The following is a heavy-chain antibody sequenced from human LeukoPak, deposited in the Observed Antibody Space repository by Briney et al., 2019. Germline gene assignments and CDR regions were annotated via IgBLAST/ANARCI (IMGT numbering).Heavy chain of an antibody. CDR3: ARELAGHYYGSGSSFDY. Sequence: GGSLRLSCAASGFTVSSNYMSWVRQAPGKGLEWVSVIYSGGSTYYADSVKGRFTISRDNAKNSLYLQMNSPRAEDTAVYYCARELAGHYYGSGSSFDYWGQGTLVTVSS. V-gene: IGHV3-53*01. J-gene: IGHJ4*02. D-gene: IGHD3-10*01. CDR1: GFTVSSNY. CDR2: IYSGGST.